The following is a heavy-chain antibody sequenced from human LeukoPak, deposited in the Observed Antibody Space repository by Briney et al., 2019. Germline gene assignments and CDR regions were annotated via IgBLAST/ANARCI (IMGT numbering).Heavy chain of an antibody. CDR2: ISGSGGST. CDR1: GFTFSSYA. CDR3: AKASLRYFDWLFDY. J-gene: IGHJ4*01. V-gene: IGHV3-23*01. D-gene: IGHD3-9*01. Sequence: GGSLRLSCAASGFTFSSYAMSWVRQAPGKGLEWVSAISGSGGSTYYADSVKGRFTISRDNSKNTLYLQMNSLRAEDTAVYYCAKASLRYFDWLFDYWGQEPWSPSPQ.